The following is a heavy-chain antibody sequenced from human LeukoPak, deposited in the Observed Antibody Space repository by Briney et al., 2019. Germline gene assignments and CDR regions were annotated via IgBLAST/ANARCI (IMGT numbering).Heavy chain of an antibody. CDR1: GYTFTGYF. CDR3: ASGRSTKNNYATSGYYHDY. Sequence: ASVKVSCKTSGYTFTGYFLHWVRQAPGQGLEWMGWINANSGGTNYAQKFQGRVTLTRDTSITTAYMELSRLRSDDTAVYYCASGRSTKNNYATSGYYHDYWGQGALVTVSS. CDR2: INANSGGT. V-gene: IGHV1-2*02. J-gene: IGHJ4*02. D-gene: IGHD3-22*01.